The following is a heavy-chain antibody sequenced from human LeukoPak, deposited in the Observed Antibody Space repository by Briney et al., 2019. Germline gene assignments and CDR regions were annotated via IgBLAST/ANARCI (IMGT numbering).Heavy chain of an antibody. CDR2: INWKSGSI. D-gene: IGHD3-3*01. V-gene: IGHV3-9*01. CDR3: ARSSNYDSYYFDY. CDR1: GFTFSSYA. Sequence: GGSLRLSCAASGFTFSSYAMHWVRQTPGKGLEWVSGINWKSGSIGYADSVKGRFTISRDNAKNSLYLQMNSLRPEDTAFYYCARSSNYDSYYFDYWGQGTLVTVSS. J-gene: IGHJ4*02.